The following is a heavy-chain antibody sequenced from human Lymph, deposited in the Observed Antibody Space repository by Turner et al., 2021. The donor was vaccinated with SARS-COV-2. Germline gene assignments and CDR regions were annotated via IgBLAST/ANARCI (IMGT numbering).Heavy chain of an antibody. D-gene: IGHD1-1*01. Sequence: EVQLLESGGGLVQPGGSLRLSCAASGFTFSCYAMSWVRQGPGKGLGWVSDISGSGGNTYYADSVKGRFTISRDNSKNTLYLQMNSLRAEDTAVYYCAKDPNWYVLSAVDYWGQGTLVTVSS. J-gene: IGHJ4*02. CDR1: GFTFSCYA. CDR3: AKDPNWYVLSAVDY. CDR2: ISGSGGNT. V-gene: IGHV3-23*01.